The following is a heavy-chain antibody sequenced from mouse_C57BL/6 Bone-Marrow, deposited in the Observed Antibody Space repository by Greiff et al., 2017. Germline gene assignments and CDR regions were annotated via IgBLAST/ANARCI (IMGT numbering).Heavy chain of an antibody. CDR2: INPDSSTI. CDR1: GIDFSRYW. J-gene: IGHJ3*01. CDR3: ALTQAWFAY. Sequence: EADGIDFSRYWMSWVRRAPGKGLEWIGEINPDSSTINYAPSLKDKFIISRDNAKNTLYLQMSKVRSEDTALYYCALTQAWFAYWGQGTLVTVSA. V-gene: IGHV4-1*01.